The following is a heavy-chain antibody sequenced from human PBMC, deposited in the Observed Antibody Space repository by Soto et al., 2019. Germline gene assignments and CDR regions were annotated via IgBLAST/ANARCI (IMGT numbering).Heavy chain of an antibody. V-gene: IGHV1-18*04. CDR1: GYTFTSYG. D-gene: IGHD2-2*01. CDR2: ISAYNGNT. J-gene: IGHJ6*02. Sequence: QVQLVQSGAEVKKPGASVKVSCKASGYTFTSYGISWVRQAPGQGLEWMGWISAYNGNTNYAQKLQGRVTMTTDTATSTDYMELRSLRADDTAVYYCARFIVVVPAAILIDYYYYGMDVWGQGTTVTVSS. CDR3: ARFIVVVPAAILIDYYYYGMDV.